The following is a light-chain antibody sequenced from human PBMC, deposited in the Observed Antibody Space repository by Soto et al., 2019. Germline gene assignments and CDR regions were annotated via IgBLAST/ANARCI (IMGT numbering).Light chain of an antibody. J-gene: IGLJ2*01. CDR1: SSDIGGYKY. CDR3: CAYTSSTSLI. CDR2: DVN. V-gene: IGLV2-14*03. Sequence: QSVLTQPAYVSGSPGQSITISCTGTSSDIGGYKYVSWYQQHPGKVPKLLIYDVNNRPSGVSDRFSGSKSGNTASLTISGLQAEDEAEYYCCAYTSSTSLIFGGGTKLTVL.